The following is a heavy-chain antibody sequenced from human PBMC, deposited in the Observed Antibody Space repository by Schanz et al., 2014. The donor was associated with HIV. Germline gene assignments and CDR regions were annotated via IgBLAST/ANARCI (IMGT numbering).Heavy chain of an antibody. V-gene: IGHV3-23*01. CDR2: ISGSGLST. D-gene: IGHD1-1*01. Sequence: EVQLLESGGGLVQPGGSLRLSCAASGFTFSSYAMSWVRQAPGKGLEWVSVISGSGLSTYYADSVKGRFTVSRDNSKNTNTLYLQMNSLRAEDTAVYYCARDQGTTWTPGGNWFDPWGQGTLVIVSS. CDR3: ARDQGTTWTPGGNWFDP. J-gene: IGHJ5*02. CDR1: GFTFSSYA.